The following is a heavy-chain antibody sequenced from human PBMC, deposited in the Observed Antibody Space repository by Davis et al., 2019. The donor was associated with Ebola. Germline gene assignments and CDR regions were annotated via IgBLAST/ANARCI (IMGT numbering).Heavy chain of an antibody. V-gene: IGHV1-69*04. D-gene: IGHD6-13*01. CDR2: IIPILGIA. Sequence: AASVKVSCKASGYTFTSYDINWVRQATGQGLEWMGRIIPILGIANYAQKFQGRVTITADKSTSTAYMELSSLRSEDTAVYYCARDIGVAAAGTSGDYWGQGTLATVSS. CDR1: GYTFTSYD. CDR3: ARDIGVAAAGTSGDY. J-gene: IGHJ4*02.